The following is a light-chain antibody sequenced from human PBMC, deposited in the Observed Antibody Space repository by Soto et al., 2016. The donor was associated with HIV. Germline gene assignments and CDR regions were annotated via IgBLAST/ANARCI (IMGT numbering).Light chain of an antibody. CDR3: QAWDTSTAA. CDR1: DIASKT. CDR2: DNS. V-gene: IGLV3-21*01. J-gene: IGLJ7*01. Sequence: SYVLIQPPSLSVAPGKTARITCGGNDIASKTVNWYQQKPGQAPVLVVYDNSDRPSGIPERFSGSNSGNTATLTIGGTQLMDEADYYCQAWDTSTAAFGGGTQLTVL.